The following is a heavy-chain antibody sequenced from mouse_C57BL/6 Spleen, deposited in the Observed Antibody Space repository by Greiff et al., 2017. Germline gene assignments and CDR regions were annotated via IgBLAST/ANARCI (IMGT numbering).Heavy chain of an antibody. CDR1: GYTSTSYW. Sequence: QVQLQQPGAVLVMPGASVKLSCKAPGYTSTSYWMHWVKQRPGQGLEWIGEIDPSDSYTNYNQKFKGKSTLTVDKSSSTAYMQLSSLTSEDSAVYYCARSDDYDRFAYWGQGTRVTVSA. CDR3: ARSDDYDRFAY. CDR2: IDPSDSYT. D-gene: IGHD2-4*01. J-gene: IGHJ3*01. V-gene: IGHV1-69*01.